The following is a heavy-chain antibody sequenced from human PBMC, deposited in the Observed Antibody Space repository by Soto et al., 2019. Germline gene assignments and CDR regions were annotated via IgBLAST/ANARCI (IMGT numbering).Heavy chain of an antibody. J-gene: IGHJ6*02. Sequence: SQTLSLTCAISGDSVSSNSAAWNWIRQSPSRGLEWLGRTYYKSKWYHDYAVSVKSRITINPDTSKNQFSLQLNSVTPEDTAVYYCARDAGTTEYYYYGMDVWGQETTVTVSS. CDR2: TYYKSKWYH. D-gene: IGHD1-1*01. CDR3: ARDAGTTEYYYYGMDV. V-gene: IGHV6-1*01. CDR1: GDSVSSNSAA.